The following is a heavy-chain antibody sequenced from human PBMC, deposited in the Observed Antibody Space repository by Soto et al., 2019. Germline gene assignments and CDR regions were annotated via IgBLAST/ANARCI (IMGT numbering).Heavy chain of an antibody. V-gene: IGHV4-61*08. D-gene: IGHD5-18*01. CDR1: GGSISSGGYS. CDR3: ARDHPHSYGVYYFDY. CDR2: IYSSGST. Sequence: PSETLSLTCAVSGGSISSGGYSWSWIRQSPGKGLEWIGYIYSSGSTHYNPSLQNRVTISIDTSKNQVSLKVNSVTAADTAVYYCARDHPHSYGVYYFDYWGQGTPVTVSS. J-gene: IGHJ4*02.